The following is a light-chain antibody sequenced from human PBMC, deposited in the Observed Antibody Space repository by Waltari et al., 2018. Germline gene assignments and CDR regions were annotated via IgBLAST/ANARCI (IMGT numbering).Light chain of an antibody. CDR3: SSYISSSTLEL. J-gene: IGLJ2*01. CDR2: DGS. V-gene: IGLV2-14*03. Sequence: QSALTQPASVSGSPGQSITISCTGTSSDVGGYNYVSWYQQHPGKAPKLMIYDGSNRPSGVSNRFSGSKSGNTASRTISGRQAEDEADYYCSSYISSSTLELFGGGTSLTVL. CDR1: SSDVGGYNY.